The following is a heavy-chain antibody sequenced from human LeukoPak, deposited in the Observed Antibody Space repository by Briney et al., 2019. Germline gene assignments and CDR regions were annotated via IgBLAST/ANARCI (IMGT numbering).Heavy chain of an antibody. CDR3: ARGARGSGTASDY. CDR1: EFSLTTYT. CDR2: ISSGSGYI. Sequence: GGSLRLSCAASEFSLTTYTMNWVRQAPGKGLEWISSISSGSGYIYYADSVKGRFTVSRDNARNSLYLQMNSLRAEDTAVYYCARGARGSGTASDYWGQGTLVTVSS. D-gene: IGHD3-10*01. J-gene: IGHJ4*02. V-gene: IGHV3-21*06.